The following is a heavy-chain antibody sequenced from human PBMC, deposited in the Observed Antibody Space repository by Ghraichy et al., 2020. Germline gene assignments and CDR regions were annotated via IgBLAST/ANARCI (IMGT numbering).Heavy chain of an antibody. CDR2: TYTSGRT. V-gene: IGHV4-61*02. D-gene: IGHD6-13*01. CDR3: ARKGVAASAYWFDP. CDR1: GDSISSGIYY. J-gene: IGHJ5*02. Sequence: SQTLSLTCTVSGDSISSGIYYWSWFRQPAGKGLEWIGRTYTSGRTNYNPSLKSRVTISVDTSKNQISLQLSSVTAADPAMYYCARKGVAASAYWFDPWGQGTLVTVAS.